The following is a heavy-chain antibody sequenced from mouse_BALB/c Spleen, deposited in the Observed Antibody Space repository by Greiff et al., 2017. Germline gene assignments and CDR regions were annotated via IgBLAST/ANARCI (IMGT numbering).Heavy chain of an antibody. Sequence: VQLKQSGAELVKPGASVKLSCTASGFNIKDTYMHWVKQRPEQGLEWIGRIDPANGNTKYDPKFQGKATITADTSSNTAYLQLSSLTSEDTAVYYCAEGDYDYDGAMDYWGQGTSVTVSS. D-gene: IGHD2-4*01. CDR1: GFNIKDTY. CDR3: AEGDYDYDGAMDY. V-gene: IGHV14-3*02. CDR2: IDPANGNT. J-gene: IGHJ4*01.